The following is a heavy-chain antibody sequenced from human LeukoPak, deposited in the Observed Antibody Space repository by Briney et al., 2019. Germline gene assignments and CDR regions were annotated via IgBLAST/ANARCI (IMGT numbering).Heavy chain of an antibody. D-gene: IGHD5-18*01. J-gene: IGHJ3*02. Sequence: GGSLRLSCAASGFTFSDYHMNWVRRAPGKGLEWVSYISSSGFTIYFADSVKGRFTISRDNAKNSLYLQMNSLRAEDTAVYYCARGDRDMKQDAFDIWGQGTMVTVSS. V-gene: IGHV3-11*01. CDR2: ISSSGFTI. CDR3: ARGDRDMKQDAFDI. CDR1: GFTFSDYH.